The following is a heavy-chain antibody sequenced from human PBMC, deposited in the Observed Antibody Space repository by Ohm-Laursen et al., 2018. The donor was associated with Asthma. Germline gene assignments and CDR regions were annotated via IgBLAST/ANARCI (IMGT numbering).Heavy chain of an antibody. CDR1: GFTFSSYG. J-gene: IGHJ4*02. CDR3: ARERGDYSSHFDY. CDR2: IWYDGSNK. V-gene: IGHV3-33*01. Sequence: RSLRLSCAASGFTFSSYGMHWVRQAPGKGLEWVAVIWYDGSNKYYADSVKGRFTISRDNSKNTLYLQMNSLRAEDTAVYYCARERGDYSSHFDYWGQGTLVTVSS. D-gene: IGHD4-11*01.